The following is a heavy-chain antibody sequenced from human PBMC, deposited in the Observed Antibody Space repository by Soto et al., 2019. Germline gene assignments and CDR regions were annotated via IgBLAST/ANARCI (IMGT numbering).Heavy chain of an antibody. V-gene: IGHV4-30-2*01. CDR1: GGSISSGGYS. D-gene: IGHD4-17*01. J-gene: IGHJ5*02. CDR3: ARAPWAADYPSRFYP. Sequence: QLQLQESGSGLVKPSQTLSLTCAVSGGSISSGGYSWSWIRQPPGKGLEWIGYIYHSGSTYYNPSLKRRVTISVDRSKNQFSLKLSSVTAADTAVYYCARAPWAADYPSRFYPWGQGTLVTVAS. CDR2: IYHSGST.